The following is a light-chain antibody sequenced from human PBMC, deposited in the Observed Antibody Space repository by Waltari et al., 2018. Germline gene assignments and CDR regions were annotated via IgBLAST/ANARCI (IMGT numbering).Light chain of an antibody. V-gene: IGLV2-23*02. CDR3: FSYAGRFSFV. Sequence: QSALTHPAPVSGSPGQSITIPCAGTANHVRNYNLVPWYQQHPGKAPKLIIYEVTKPPSGVSNRFSASKPGIAASLTISGLQAEDEAEYYCFSYAGRFSFVFGTGTQVTV. J-gene: IGLJ1*01. CDR1: ANHVRNYNL. CDR2: EVT.